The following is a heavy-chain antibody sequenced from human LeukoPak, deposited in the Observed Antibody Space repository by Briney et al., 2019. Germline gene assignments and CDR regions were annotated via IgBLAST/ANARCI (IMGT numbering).Heavy chain of an antibody. D-gene: IGHD2-2*01. J-gene: IGHJ4*02. CDR1: GFTFSNYG. V-gene: IGHV3-30*18. CDR3: AKGYCSSTSCYPEAPCDY. CDR2: ISYDGNSK. Sequence: GRSLRLSCAASGFTFSNYGMHWVRQAPGKGLEWVAVISYDGNSKYYVDSVKGRFTISRDNSKNTLYLQMNSLRAEETAVYYCAKGYCSSTSCYPEAPCDYWGQGTLVTVSS.